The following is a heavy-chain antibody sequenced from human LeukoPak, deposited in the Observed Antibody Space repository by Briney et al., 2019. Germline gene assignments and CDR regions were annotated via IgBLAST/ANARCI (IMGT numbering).Heavy chain of an antibody. CDR3: TVQQLVRIY. CDR2: ISGSGGST. J-gene: IGHJ4*02. Sequence: GGSLRLSCAASGFTFSSYGMSWVRQAPGKGLEWVSAISGSGGSTDYAAPVKGRFTISRDDSKNTLYLQMNSLKTEDTAVYYCTVQQLVRIYWGQGTLVTVSS. V-gene: IGHV3-23*01. D-gene: IGHD6-13*01. CDR1: GFTFSSYG.